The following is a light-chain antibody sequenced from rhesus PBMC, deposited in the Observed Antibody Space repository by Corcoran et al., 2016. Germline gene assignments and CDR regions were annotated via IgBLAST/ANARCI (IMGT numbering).Light chain of an antibody. CDR3: QQYNSDPLT. V-gene: IGKV1-37*01. J-gene: IGKJ4*01. CDR1: QGIGSF. CDR2: YAS. Sequence: DIQMTQSPSSLSASVGDRVTLTCRASQGIGSFLAWYQQKPGQAPKPLIYYASNLENGVPSRFSGSGSRTEFTLTLSSLQPEDFATYFCQQYNSDPLTFGGGTKVEIK.